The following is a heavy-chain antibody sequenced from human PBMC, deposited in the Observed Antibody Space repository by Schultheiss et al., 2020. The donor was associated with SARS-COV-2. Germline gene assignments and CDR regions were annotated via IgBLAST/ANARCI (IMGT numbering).Heavy chain of an antibody. CDR2: IYYSGST. V-gene: IGHV4-31*03. Sequence: SETLSLTCTVSGGSISSGSYYWSWIRQHPGKGLEWIGYIYYSGSTYYNPSLKSRVTISADTSRNEFSLKLSSVTAADTAVYYCARDRRYGTFDYWGQGTLVTVSS. CDR3: ARDRRYGTFDY. CDR1: GGSISSGSYY. J-gene: IGHJ4*02. D-gene: IGHD1-14*01.